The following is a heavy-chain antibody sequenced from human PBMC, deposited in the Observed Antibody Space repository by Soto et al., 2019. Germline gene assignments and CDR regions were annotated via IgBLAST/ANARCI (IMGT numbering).Heavy chain of an antibody. CDR1: GFTFSNAW. V-gene: IGHV3-15*07. CDR2: IKSKTDGGAT. Sequence: EVQLVESGGGLVKPGGSLRLSCAASGFTFSNAWMNWVRQAPGQGLEWVGRIKSKTDGGATDYAAPVKGRFTVSRDDSKTTLYLQMNSLKTEDTAVYYCTSGLERGRVYDAFDLWGQGTLVTVSS. CDR3: TSGLERGRVYDAFDL. D-gene: IGHD1-1*01. J-gene: IGHJ3*01.